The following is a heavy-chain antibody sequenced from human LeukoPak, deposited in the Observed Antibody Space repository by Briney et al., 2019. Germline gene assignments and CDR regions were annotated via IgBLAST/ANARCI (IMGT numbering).Heavy chain of an antibody. J-gene: IGHJ3*02. Sequence: SETLSLTCTVSGGSISSYYGSWIRQPAGKGLEWIGRIYTSGSTNYNPSLKSRVTMSVDTSKNQFTLKLSSVTAADTAVYYCARGLGPYDSTELDIWGQGTMVTVSS. CDR3: ARGLGPYDSTELDI. CDR2: IYTSGST. V-gene: IGHV4-4*07. D-gene: IGHD3-22*01. CDR1: GGSISSYY.